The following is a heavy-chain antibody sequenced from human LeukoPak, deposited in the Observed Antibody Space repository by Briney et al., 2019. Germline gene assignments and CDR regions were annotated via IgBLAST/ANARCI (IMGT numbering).Heavy chain of an antibody. CDR1: GITLSNYG. CDR3: AKRGVVIRVILVGFHKEAYYFDS. D-gene: IGHD3-22*01. J-gene: IGHJ4*02. V-gene: IGHV3-23*01. CDR2: ISGSGGGT. Sequence: GGSLRLSCAVSGITLSNYGMSWVRQAPGKGLEWVAGISGSGGGTNYADSVKGRFTISRDNARNTLHLQMNSLRVEDTAAYFCAKRGVVIRVILVGFHKEAYYFDSWGQGALVTASS.